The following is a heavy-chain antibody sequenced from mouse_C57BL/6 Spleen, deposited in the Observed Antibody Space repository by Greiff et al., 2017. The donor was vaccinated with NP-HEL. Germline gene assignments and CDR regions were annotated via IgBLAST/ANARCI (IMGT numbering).Heavy chain of an antibody. Sequence: LEESGPELVKPGASVKISCKASGYAFSSSWMNWVKQRPGKGLEWIGRIYPGDGDTNYNGKFKGKATLTADKSSSTAYMQLSSLTSEDSAVYFCAREYGNYLYYFDYWGQGTTLTVSS. D-gene: IGHD2-1*01. J-gene: IGHJ2*01. CDR1: GYAFSSSW. V-gene: IGHV1-82*01. CDR3: AREYGNYLYYFDY. CDR2: IYPGDGDT.